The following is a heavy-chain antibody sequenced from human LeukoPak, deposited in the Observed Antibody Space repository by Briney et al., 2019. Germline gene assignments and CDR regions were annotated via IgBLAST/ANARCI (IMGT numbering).Heavy chain of an antibody. D-gene: IGHD6-19*01. CDR1: GFTVSSNY. V-gene: IGHV3-23*01. J-gene: IGHJ4*02. Sequence: PGGTLRLSCAASGFTVSSNYMSWVRQAPGKGLEWVSAISGSGGSTYYADPVKGRFTISRDNSKNSLYLQMNSLRAEDTAVYYCAKAGPLGSSGATYEEDWGQGTLVTVSS. CDR2: ISGSGGST. CDR3: AKAGPLGSSGATYEED.